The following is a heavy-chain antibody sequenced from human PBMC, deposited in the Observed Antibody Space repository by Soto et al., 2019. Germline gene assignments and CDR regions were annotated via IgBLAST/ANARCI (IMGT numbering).Heavy chain of an antibody. CDR2: ISPASGVT. CDR1: GYTFTTYG. J-gene: IGHJ4*02. CDR3: AREMWTRSGPQNFFDY. D-gene: IGHD6-25*01. Sequence: QVQLVQSEGEAKQPGASVKVSCKASGYTFTTYGLCWVRQVPGQGLEWMGYISPASGVTTYAQSLQGRVTMTTDTSTGTGYMELRSLRSDDTAIYYCAREMWTRSGPQNFFDYWGQGALVTVSS. V-gene: IGHV1-18*01.